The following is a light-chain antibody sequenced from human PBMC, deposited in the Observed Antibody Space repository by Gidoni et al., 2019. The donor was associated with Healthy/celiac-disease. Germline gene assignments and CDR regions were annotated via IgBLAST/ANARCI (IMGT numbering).Light chain of an antibody. J-gene: IGKJ2*01. V-gene: IGKV1-9*01. CDR2: AAS. CDR1: QGISSY. CDR3: QQLNSYPRYT. Sequence: DIHLTQSPSSLSASVGDRVTITCRATQGISSYLAWYQQKPGKAPKLLIYAASTLQSGVPSRLSGSGSGREFTLTISSMQPEDFAAYYCQQLNSYPRYTFGEGTKLEIK.